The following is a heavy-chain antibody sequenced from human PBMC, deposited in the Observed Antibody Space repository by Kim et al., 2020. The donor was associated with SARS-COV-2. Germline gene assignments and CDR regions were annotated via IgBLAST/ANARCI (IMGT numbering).Heavy chain of an antibody. Sequence: SETLSLTCTVSGGSISRGDYYWSWIRQPPGKGLEWIGYIFYSGSTSYNPSLKSRITISVDTSKNQFSLKLSSVTAADTAGYYCARGVISSGYFSGDYWYLDLWGRGTRVTLPS. CDR1: GGSISRGDYY. CDR2: IFYSGST. V-gene: IGHV4-30-4*01. D-gene: IGHD3-22*01. J-gene: IGHJ2*01. CDR3: ARGVISSGYFSGDYWYLDL.